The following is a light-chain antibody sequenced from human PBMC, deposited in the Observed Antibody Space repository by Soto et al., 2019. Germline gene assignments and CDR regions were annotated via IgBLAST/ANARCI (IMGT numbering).Light chain of an antibody. CDR2: DAS. J-gene: IGKJ1*01. V-gene: IGKV3-11*01. Sequence: PGARATLSCRASQSVSSYSAWYQQKPGQAPRLLIYDASNRATGIPARFSGSGSGTDFTLTISSLEPEDFAVYYCHQRSNWPRWTFGQGTKVEIK. CDR3: HQRSNWPRWT. CDR1: QSVSSY.